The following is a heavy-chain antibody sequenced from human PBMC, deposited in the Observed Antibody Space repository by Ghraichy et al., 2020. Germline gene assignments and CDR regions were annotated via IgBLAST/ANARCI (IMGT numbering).Heavy chain of an antibody. D-gene: IGHD5-18*01. V-gene: IGHV4-59*01. CDR2: IYYSGST. CDR3: ARESATAMGPYYFDY. Sequence: SETLSLTCTVSGGSISSYYWSWIRQPPGKGLEWIGYIYYSGSTNYNPSLKSRVTISVDTSKNQFSLKLSSVTAADTAVYYCARESATAMGPYYFDYWGQGTLVTVSS. J-gene: IGHJ4*02. CDR1: GGSISSYY.